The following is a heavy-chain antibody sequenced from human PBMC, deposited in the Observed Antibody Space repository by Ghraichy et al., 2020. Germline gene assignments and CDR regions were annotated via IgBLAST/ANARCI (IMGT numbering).Heavy chain of an antibody. D-gene: IGHD6-13*01. CDR1: GFTFSSYD. J-gene: IGHJ6*02. Sequence: GGSLRLSCAASGFTFSSYDIHWVRQAPGKGLEWVAVISYDGTIKYYADSLKGRFTISRDNSKNTLYLLMNSLRAEDTAVYYCAKVLTIAAAGKSLYYGMDVWGQGTTVTVSS. V-gene: IGHV3-30*18. CDR2: ISYDGTIK. CDR3: AKVLTIAAAGKSLYYGMDV.